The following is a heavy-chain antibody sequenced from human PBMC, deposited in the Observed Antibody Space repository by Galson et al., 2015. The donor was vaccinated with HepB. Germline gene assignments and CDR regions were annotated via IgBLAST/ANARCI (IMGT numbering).Heavy chain of an antibody. V-gene: IGHV1-18*01. CDR3: TRDALYYYDSSAYYY. CDR2: VSGYNGNT. D-gene: IGHD3-22*01. Sequence: SVKVSCKASGYTFSRYAISWVRQAPGQGLEWMGWVSGYNGNTNYAQKFQGRVTVTTNTSTSTAYMELRSLRSDDTAVYYCTRDALYYYDSSAYYYWGQGTLVTVSS. CDR1: GYTFSRYA. J-gene: IGHJ4*02.